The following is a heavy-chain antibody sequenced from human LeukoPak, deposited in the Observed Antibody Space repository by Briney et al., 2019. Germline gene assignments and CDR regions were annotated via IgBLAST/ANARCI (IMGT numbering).Heavy chain of an antibody. CDR1: GDSVSSNTVA. J-gene: IGHJ3*02. Sequence: SQTLSLTCAISGDSVSSNTVAWNWIRQSPSRGLEWLGRTYYRSKWYNDYAVSVKGRLTINPDISKNQVSLQLNSVTPEDTAVYYCTRDQGAIDIWGQGTRVTVSS. CDR2: TYYRSKWYN. V-gene: IGHV6-1*01. CDR3: TRDQGAIDI.